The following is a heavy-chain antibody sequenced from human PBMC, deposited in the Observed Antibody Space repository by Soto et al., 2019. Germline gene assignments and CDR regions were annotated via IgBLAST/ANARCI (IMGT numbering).Heavy chain of an antibody. Sequence: SETLSLTCTVSGGSISSGGYYWSWIRQHPGKGLEWIGYLYYSGSTYYNPSLKSRVTISVDTSKNQFSLKLSSVTAADTAVYYCARDSAKARRAFDIWGLGTMVPVSS. J-gene: IGHJ3*02. CDR3: ARDSAKARRAFDI. V-gene: IGHV4-31*03. CDR2: LYYSGST. D-gene: IGHD6-25*01. CDR1: GGSISSGGYY.